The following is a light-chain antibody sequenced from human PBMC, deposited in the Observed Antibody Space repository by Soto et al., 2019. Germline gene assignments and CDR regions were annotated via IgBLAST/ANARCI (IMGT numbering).Light chain of an antibody. CDR2: ATS. CDR1: RNVSIY. V-gene: IGKV1-39*01. CDR3: QQSDKMPS. J-gene: IGKJ5*01. Sequence: EIPLTQSPSSLAASVGDRLTLTCRASRNVSIYLNWYQHKPGKGPTLLIHATSNLQIGVPSRFSGSGSGTEFTHTISSLEPEDFVTYYCQQSDKMPSFGEGTRLVIK.